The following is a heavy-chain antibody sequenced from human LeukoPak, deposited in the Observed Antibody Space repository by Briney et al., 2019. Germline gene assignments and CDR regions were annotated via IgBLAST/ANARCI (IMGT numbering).Heavy chain of an antibody. J-gene: IGHJ5*02. V-gene: IGHV1-8*01. D-gene: IGHD3-10*01. Sequence: GASVKVSCKASGYTFTSYDINWVRQAPGQGLEWMGWMNPNSGNTGYAQKFQGRVTMTRNTSISTAYMELSSLRSEETAVYYCARGPRISMVRGRNWFDPWGQGTLVTVSS. CDR2: MNPNSGNT. CDR1: GYTFTSYD. CDR3: ARGPRISMVRGRNWFDP.